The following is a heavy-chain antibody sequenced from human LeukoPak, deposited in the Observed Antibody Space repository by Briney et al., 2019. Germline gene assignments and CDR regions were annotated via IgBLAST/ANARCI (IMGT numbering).Heavy chain of an antibody. CDR2: INHSGST. Sequence: SSETLSPTCAVYGGSFSGYYWSWLRQPPGKGLEWIGEINHSGSTNYNPSLKSRVTISVDTSKNQFSLKLSSVTAADTAVYYCVYSSGWYYFDYWGQGTLVTVSS. CDR1: GGSFSGYY. CDR3: VYSSGWYYFDY. D-gene: IGHD6-19*01. V-gene: IGHV4-34*01. J-gene: IGHJ4*02.